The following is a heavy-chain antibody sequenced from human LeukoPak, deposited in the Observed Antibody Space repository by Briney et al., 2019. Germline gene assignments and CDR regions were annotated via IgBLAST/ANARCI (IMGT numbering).Heavy chain of an antibody. CDR3: AKSPKGKMATIGEDY. V-gene: IGHV3-23*01. CDR1: GFSFSSHG. J-gene: IGHJ4*02. CDR2: ISPSGDIT. Sequence: GGSLRLSCAGSGFSFSSHGMNWVRQAPGKGLEWVSGISPSGDITYYTDSVRGRFTISRDNFKNTLSLQMNSLRAEDTAVYYCAKSPKGKMATIGEDYWGQGTLVTVSS. D-gene: IGHD5-24*01.